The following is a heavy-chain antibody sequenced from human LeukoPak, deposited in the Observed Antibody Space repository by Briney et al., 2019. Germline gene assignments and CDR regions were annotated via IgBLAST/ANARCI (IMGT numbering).Heavy chain of an antibody. V-gene: IGHV3-7*01. J-gene: IGHJ4*02. CDR2: IKQAGNEK. CDR3: AREGREMTGFDY. CDR1: AFTFSDFW. D-gene: IGHD1-14*01. Sequence: GGSLRLSCEASAFTFSDFWISWVRQTPGKGLEWVANIKQAGNEKHYVDSVKGRFTISRDNAKHSLYLQMNSLRVEDTAVYYCAREGREMTGFDYWGQGTLVTVSP.